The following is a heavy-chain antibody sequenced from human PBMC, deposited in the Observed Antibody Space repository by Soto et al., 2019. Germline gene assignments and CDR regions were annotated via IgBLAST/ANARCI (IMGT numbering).Heavy chain of an antibody. J-gene: IGHJ4*02. CDR2: ISGSGGST. CDR1: GFTFSSYA. CDR3: AKDQIATLIAVAGIFDY. V-gene: IGHV3-23*01. Sequence: GGSLRLSCAASGFTFSSYAMSWVRQAPGKGLEWVSAISGSGGSTYYADSVKGRFTISRDNSKNTLYLQMNSLRAEDTAVYYCAKDQIATLIAVAGIFDYWGQGTLVTVSS. D-gene: IGHD6-19*01.